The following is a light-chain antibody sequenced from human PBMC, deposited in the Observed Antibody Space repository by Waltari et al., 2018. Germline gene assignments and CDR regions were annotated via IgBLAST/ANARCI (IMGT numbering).Light chain of an antibody. CDR2: KAS. CDR1: QSIVVW. CDR3: QQYNSYPGT. J-gene: IGKJ2*01. Sequence: DIQVTQSPSTLSASVGDRVTITCRASQSIVVWLAWYQQKPGKAPRLLIYKASYLESGVPSRFSGSGSGTEFTLTISSLQPDDFATYYCQQYNSYPGTFGQGTKLEIK. V-gene: IGKV1-5*03.